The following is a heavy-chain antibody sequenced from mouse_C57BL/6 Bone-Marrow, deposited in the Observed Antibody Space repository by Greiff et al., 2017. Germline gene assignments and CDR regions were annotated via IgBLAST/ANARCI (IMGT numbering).Heavy chain of an antibody. Sequence: QVQLQQPGAELVKPGASVKLSCKASGYTFTSYWMQWVKQRPGQGLEWIGEIDPSDSYTNYNQKFKGKATLPVDTSSSTAYMQLSSLTSEDSAVYYCARDYGSSLYWYFDVWGTGTTVTVSS. CDR3: ARDYGSSLYWYFDV. CDR2: IDPSDSYT. J-gene: IGHJ1*03. D-gene: IGHD1-1*01. V-gene: IGHV1-50*01. CDR1: GYTFTSYW.